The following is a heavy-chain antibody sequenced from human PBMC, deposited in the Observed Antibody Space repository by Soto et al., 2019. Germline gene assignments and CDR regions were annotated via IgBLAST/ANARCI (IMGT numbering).Heavy chain of an antibody. Sequence: SETLSLTCAVYGGSFSGYYLIWIRQPPGKGLEWIGEINHSGSTNYNPSLKSRVTISVATSKNQFSLKLSSVTAADTAVYYCAREPLPYCSGGSCYSSGVWFDPWGQGTLVTLSS. V-gene: IGHV4-34*01. CDR2: INHSGST. J-gene: IGHJ5*02. D-gene: IGHD2-15*01. CDR1: GGSFSGYY. CDR3: AREPLPYCSGGSCYSSGVWFDP.